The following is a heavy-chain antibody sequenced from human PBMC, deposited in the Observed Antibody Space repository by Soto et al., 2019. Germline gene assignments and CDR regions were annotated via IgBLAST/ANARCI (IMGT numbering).Heavy chain of an antibody. J-gene: IGHJ2*01. CDR3: ARCYCRVGSCFPCCPFDF. Sequence: QGQLVQAGAEVRKPGASVKVSCQASGYIFNNYGLSWVRQVPGQGLEWVGWIGPYIGKTDYAQKFRNRVTQTAVLPTNNAHMPLRGLQSDALGSYYCARCYCRVGSCFPCCPFDFWGRGLLVTVSS. CDR2: IGPYIGKT. CDR1: GYIFNNYG. V-gene: IGHV1-18*03. D-gene: IGHD6-19*01.